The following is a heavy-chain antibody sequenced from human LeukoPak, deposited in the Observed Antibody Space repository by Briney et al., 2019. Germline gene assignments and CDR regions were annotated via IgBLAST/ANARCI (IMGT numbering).Heavy chain of an antibody. D-gene: IGHD6-19*01. J-gene: IGHJ4*02. Sequence: PSETLSLTCTVSGYSISSGYYWGWVRQPPGKGLEWIGNIYSSGNTYYNASLKSRVTIYIDTSKNQFSLKLSSVTAADTAVYYCARAYGGRYSSGWVDYWGQGTLVTVSS. CDR1: GYSISSGYY. V-gene: IGHV4-38-2*02. CDR2: IYSSGNT. CDR3: ARAYGGRYSSGWVDY.